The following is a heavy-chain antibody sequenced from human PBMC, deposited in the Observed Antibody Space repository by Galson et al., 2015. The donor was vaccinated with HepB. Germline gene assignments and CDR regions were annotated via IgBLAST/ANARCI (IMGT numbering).Heavy chain of an antibody. CDR2: ISSSSSTI. V-gene: IGHV3-48*04. D-gene: IGHD3-3*01. Sequence: SLRLSCAASRFTFSRYSMNWVRQAPGEGLEWVSYISSSSSTIYYADSVKGRFTISRDNAKNSLYLQMNSLRAEDTAVYYCASLGNYDFWSGYWDWFDPWGQGTLVTVSS. CDR3: ASLGNYDFWSGYWDWFDP. CDR1: RFTFSRYS. J-gene: IGHJ5*02.